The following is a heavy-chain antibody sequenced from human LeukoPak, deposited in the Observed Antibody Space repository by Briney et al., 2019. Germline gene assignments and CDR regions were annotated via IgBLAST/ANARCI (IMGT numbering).Heavy chain of an antibody. CDR3: AKGRCSGGSCYGRGLDY. J-gene: IGHJ4*02. V-gene: IGHV3-33*06. CDR2: IWYDGSNK. CDR1: GFTFSSYG. Sequence: GSLRLSCAASGFTFSSYGMHWVRQAPGKGLEWVAVIWYDGSNKYYADSVKGRFTISRDNSKSTLYLQMNSLRVEDTAVYYCAKGRCSGGSCYGRGLDYWGQGTLVTVSS. D-gene: IGHD2-15*01.